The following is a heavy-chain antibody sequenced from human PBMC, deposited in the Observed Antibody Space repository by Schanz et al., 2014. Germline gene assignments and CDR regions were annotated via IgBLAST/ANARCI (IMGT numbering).Heavy chain of an antibody. Sequence: EGQLAESGGGLVQPGGSLRLSCAVSGFTVSSNHMSWVRQAPGKGLEWVSCTNGDGTNAKYADSVKGRFTISRDNSKNTLYLQMNSLRAEDTAVYYCAKDPSHGDYDYYFDYWGQGTLVTVSS. J-gene: IGHJ4*02. V-gene: IGHV3-23*04. CDR1: GFTVSSNH. D-gene: IGHD3-22*01. CDR2: TNGDGTNA. CDR3: AKDPSHGDYDYYFDY.